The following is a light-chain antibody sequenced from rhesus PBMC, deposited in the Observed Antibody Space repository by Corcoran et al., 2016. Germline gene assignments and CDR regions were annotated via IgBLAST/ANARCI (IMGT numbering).Light chain of an antibody. CDR1: QSISSW. J-gene: IGKJ2*01. CDR3: LQYSSSPYS. V-gene: IGKV1-22*01. Sequence: DIQMTQSPSSLSASVGDTVTITCRASQSISSWLDWYQQKPGKAPKLQIYKASSWQSGVPSRFSGSGSGTDFTLTISSLQPEDFATYYCLQYSSSPYSFGQGTKVEIK. CDR2: KAS.